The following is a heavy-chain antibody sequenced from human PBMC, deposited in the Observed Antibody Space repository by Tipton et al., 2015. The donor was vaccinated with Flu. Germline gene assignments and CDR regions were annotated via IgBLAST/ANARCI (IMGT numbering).Heavy chain of an antibody. D-gene: IGHD3-22*01. CDR1: GFTFSDYY. J-gene: IGHJ4*02. V-gene: IGHV3-11*01. Sequence: SGFTFSDYYMSWIRQAPGKGLECISYISSSGRSIYHADSVKGRFTISRDNAKNSLYLQMSSLRAEDTAVYYCARGVPKWCYDSSAYYAFDYWGLGTRVTVSS. CDR2: ISSSGRSI. CDR3: ARGVPKWCYDSSAYYAFDY.